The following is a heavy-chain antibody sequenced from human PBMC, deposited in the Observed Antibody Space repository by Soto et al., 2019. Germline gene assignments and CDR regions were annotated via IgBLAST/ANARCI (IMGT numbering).Heavy chain of an antibody. J-gene: IGHJ4*02. V-gene: IGHV3-30*18. CDR3: AKHDFGGGSSFNY. CDR1: GFTFSSYG. D-gene: IGHD3-3*01. CDR2: ISYDGSNK. Sequence: QVQLVESGGGVVQPGRSLRLSCAASGFTFSSYGMHWVRQAPGKGLEWVAVISYDGSNKYYADSVKGRFTISRDNSKNTLYLQMNSLRAEDTAVYYCAKHDFGGGSSFNYWGQGTLVTVSS.